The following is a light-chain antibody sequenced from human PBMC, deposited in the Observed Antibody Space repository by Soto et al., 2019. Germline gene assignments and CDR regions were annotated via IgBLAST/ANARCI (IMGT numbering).Light chain of an antibody. CDR1: SSDVGGYIY. Sequence: QSALTQPASVSGSPGQSITISCTGTSSDVGGYIYVSWYQQHPGKAPKLMIYEVSNRPSGVSNRFSGSKSGNTASLTISGLQAEDEADYYCSSFANSNSYVFGPATKVTVL. CDR2: EVS. J-gene: IGLJ1*01. CDR3: SSFANSNSYV. V-gene: IGLV2-14*01.